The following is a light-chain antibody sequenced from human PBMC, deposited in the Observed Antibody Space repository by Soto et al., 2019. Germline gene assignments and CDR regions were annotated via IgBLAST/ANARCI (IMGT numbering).Light chain of an antibody. CDR2: GAS. J-gene: IGKJ2*01. V-gene: IGKV3-15*01. CDR1: QSVSSN. Sequence: EIVMTQSPATLSVSPGARATLSCRASQSVSSNLAWYQQKPCQAPRLLIYGASTRATGIPARFRGSGSGTDFTLTINSLQSEDFAVYYCQQYNNWPPLYTFGQGTKLEIK. CDR3: QQYNNWPPLYT.